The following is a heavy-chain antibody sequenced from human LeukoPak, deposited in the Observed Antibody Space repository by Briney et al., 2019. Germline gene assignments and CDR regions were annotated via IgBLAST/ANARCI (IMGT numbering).Heavy chain of an antibody. CDR3: ATTGIFGAAKGY. CDR1: GFTFSDYY. CDR2: ISSSGSTI. D-gene: IGHD3-3*01. Sequence: KTGGSLRLSCAASGFTFSDYYMSWIRQAPGKGLEWVSYISSSGSTIYYADSVKGRFTISRDNAKTSLYLQMNSLRVEDTAIYYCATTGIFGAAKGYWGQGTPVIVSS. V-gene: IGHV3-11*04. J-gene: IGHJ4*02.